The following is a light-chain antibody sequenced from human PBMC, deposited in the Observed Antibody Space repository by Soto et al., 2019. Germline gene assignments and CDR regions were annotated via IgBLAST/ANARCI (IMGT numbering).Light chain of an antibody. CDR2: GAF. Sequence: IVMTQSPVTLSVSPGERATLSCRASQSVSSNLAWYQQKPGQAPSLLIYGAFTRATGVPARFSGTGSGTELTLTISSLQSEDFALYYCQQYNDRPLKFGKGTKVDI. J-gene: IGKJ1*01. CDR3: QQYNDRPLK. V-gene: IGKV3-15*01. CDR1: QSVSSN.